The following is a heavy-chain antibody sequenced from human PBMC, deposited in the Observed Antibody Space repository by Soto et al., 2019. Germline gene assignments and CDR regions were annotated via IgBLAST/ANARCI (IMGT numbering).Heavy chain of an antibody. CDR2: IIPIFGTA. CDR3: ARDHRLRLAGTTRDGMDV. Sequence: QVQLVQSGAEVKKPGSSVKVSCKASGGTFSSYAISWVRQAPGQGLEWMGGIIPIFGTANYAQKFQGRVTITADESTSTAYMELSSLRSEDTAVYYCARDHRLRLAGTTRDGMDVWGQGTTVTVSS. J-gene: IGHJ6*02. D-gene: IGHD1-1*01. CDR1: GGTFSSYA. V-gene: IGHV1-69*01.